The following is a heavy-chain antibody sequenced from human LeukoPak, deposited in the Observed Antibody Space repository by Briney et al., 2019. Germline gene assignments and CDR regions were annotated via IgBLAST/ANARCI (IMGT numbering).Heavy chain of an antibody. D-gene: IGHD3-22*01. J-gene: IGHJ4*02. CDR2: INHSGST. V-gene: IGHV4-34*01. CDR1: GGSFSGYY. CDR3: ARDRSNKWLPLH. Sequence: SETLSLTCAVYGGSFSGYYWSRIRQPPGKGLEWIGEINHSGSTNYNPSLKSRVTISVDTSKNQFSLKLSSVTAADTAVYYCARDRSNKWLPLHWGQGTLVTVSS.